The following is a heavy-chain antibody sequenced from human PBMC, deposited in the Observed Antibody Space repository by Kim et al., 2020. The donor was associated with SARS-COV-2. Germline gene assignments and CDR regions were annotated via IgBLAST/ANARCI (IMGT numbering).Heavy chain of an antibody. CDR1: GGSISSYY. J-gene: IGHJ6*02. CDR2: IYYSGST. Sequence: SETLSLTCTVSGGSISSYYWSWIRQPPGKGLEWIGYIYYSGSTNYNPSLKSRVTISVYTSKNQFSLKLSSVTAADTAVYYCARAQGAYYYYGMDVWGQGTTVTVSS. CDR3: ARAQGAYYYYGMDV. V-gene: IGHV4-59*08.